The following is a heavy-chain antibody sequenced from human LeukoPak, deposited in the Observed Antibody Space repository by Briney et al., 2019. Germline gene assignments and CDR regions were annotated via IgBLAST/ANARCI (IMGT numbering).Heavy chain of an antibody. CDR2: IYYSGST. V-gene: IGHV4-38-2*02. J-gene: IGHJ4*02. D-gene: IGHD6-6*01. CDR3: ARHAEYSSSSAFDY. Sequence: SETLSLTCTVSGYSISSGYYWGWIRQPPGKGLEWIGSIYYSGSTYYNPSLKSRVTISVDTSKNQFSLKLSSVTAADTAVYYCARHAEYSSSSAFDYWGQGTLVTVSS. CDR1: GYSISSGYY.